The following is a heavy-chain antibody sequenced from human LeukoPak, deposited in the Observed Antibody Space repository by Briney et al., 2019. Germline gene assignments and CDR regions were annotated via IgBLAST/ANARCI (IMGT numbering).Heavy chain of an antibody. CDR1: GGSISSSSYY. Sequence: PSETLSLTCTVSGGSISSSSYYWGWIRQPPGKGLEWIGSIYYGGSTYYNPSLKSRVTISVDTSKNQFSLKLSSVTAADTAVYYCASTNSGRLDAFDIWGQGTMVTVSS. D-gene: IGHD1-26*01. CDR2: IYYGGST. CDR3: ASTNSGRLDAFDI. J-gene: IGHJ3*02. V-gene: IGHV4-39*01.